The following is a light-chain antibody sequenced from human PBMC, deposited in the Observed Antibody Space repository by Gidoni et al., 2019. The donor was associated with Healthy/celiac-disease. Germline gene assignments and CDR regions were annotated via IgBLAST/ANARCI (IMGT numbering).Light chain of an antibody. V-gene: IGKV3-11*01. CDR3: QQRSNWLLT. J-gene: IGKJ4*01. CDR2: DAS. CDR1: QSVSSY. Sequence: EIVLTHSPATLSLSPGERATLSCRASQSVSSYLAWYQQKPGQAPRLLIYDASNRATGIPARFSGSGSGTDFTLTISSLEPEDFAVYYCQQRSNWLLTFXGXTKVEIK.